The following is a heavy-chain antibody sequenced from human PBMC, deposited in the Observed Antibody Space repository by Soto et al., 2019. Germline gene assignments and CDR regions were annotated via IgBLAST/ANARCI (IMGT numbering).Heavy chain of an antibody. Sequence: GSLRLSCAASGFTFSSYGMHWVRQAPGKGLEWVAVIWYDGSNKYYADSVKGRFTISRDNSKNTLYLQMNSLRAEDTAVYYCASLYGDYDYYGMDVWGQGTTVTVSS. CDR1: GFTFSSYG. CDR2: IWYDGSNK. J-gene: IGHJ6*02. V-gene: IGHV3-33*01. CDR3: ASLYGDYDYYGMDV. D-gene: IGHD4-17*01.